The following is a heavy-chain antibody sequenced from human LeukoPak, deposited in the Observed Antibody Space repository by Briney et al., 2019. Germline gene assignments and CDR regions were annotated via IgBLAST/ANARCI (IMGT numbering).Heavy chain of an antibody. CDR2: IHYRGGT. Sequence: SETLSLTCAVSGGSISNENWWSWVRQPPGKGLEWIGEIHYRGGTNYNPSPRSRVTISVDTSKNQFSLKMTSVTAADTAVYYCATPNDAFNIWGQGTMVTVSS. J-gene: IGHJ3*02. CDR1: GGSISNENW. V-gene: IGHV4-4*02. CDR3: ATPNDAFNI.